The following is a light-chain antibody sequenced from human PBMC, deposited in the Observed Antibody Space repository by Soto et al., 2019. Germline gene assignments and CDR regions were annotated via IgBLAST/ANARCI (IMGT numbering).Light chain of an antibody. J-gene: IGKJ1*01. Sequence: ESVLTQSPGTLSLSPGERATLSCRASQSVSTRSLAWYQQKPGQAPRLLISGASSRAADIPDRFSGSGSGTDFTLTINRLAPEDFAVYYCQQYDSSPRTFGQVTKVE. CDR3: QQYDSSPRT. CDR2: GAS. CDR1: QSVSTRS. V-gene: IGKV3-20*01.